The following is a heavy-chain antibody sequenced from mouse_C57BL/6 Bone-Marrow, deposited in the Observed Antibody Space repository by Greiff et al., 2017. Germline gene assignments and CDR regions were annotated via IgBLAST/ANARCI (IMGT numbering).Heavy chain of an antibody. CDR1: GYTFTSYW. Sequence: QVQLQQPGAELVKPGASVKMSCKASGYTFTSYWITWVKQRPGQGLEWIGDIYPRSGNTYYNEKFKGKATLTADKSSSTAYMELRSLTSEDSAVYFCARGIYYYGSSPYFDYWGQGTTLTVSS. CDR3: ARGIYYYGSSPYFDY. D-gene: IGHD1-1*01. J-gene: IGHJ2*01. CDR2: IYPRSGNT. V-gene: IGHV1-55*01.